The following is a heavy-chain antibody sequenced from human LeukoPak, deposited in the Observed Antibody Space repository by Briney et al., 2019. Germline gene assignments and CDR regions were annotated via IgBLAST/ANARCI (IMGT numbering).Heavy chain of an antibody. CDR3: ARVGGYSYGYDD. CDR2: IYYSGST. Sequence: PSETLSLTCTVSGGSISSYYWSWIRQPPGKGLEWIGYIYYSGSTNYNPSLKGRVTISVDTSKNQFSLKLSSVTAADTAVYYCARVGGYSYGYDDWGQGTLVTVSS. D-gene: IGHD5-18*01. CDR1: GGSISSYY. V-gene: IGHV4-59*01. J-gene: IGHJ4*02.